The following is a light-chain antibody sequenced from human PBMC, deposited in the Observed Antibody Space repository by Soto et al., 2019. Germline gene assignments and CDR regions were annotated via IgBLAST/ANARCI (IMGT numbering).Light chain of an antibody. J-gene: IGLJ1*01. CDR1: NSNVETNY. CDR2: SND. Sequence: QPVLTQPPSASGTPGQRVTISCSGSNSNVETNYVYWYQQVAGTAPKLLIYSNDQRPSGVPDRFSASKSGTSASLDISGLRSEDEADYYCSSYTNINTRACVFGTGTKVTVL. CDR3: SSYTNINTRACV. V-gene: IGLV1-47*02.